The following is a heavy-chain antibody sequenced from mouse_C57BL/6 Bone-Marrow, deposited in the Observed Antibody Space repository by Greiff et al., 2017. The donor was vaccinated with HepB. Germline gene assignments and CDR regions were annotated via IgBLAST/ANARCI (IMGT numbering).Heavy chain of an antibody. CDR2: IYIGNGYT. D-gene: IGHD1-1*01. V-gene: IGHV1-58*01. CDR1: GYTFTSYG. J-gene: IGHJ4*01. Sequence: EVQVVESGAELVRPGSSVKLSCKTSGYTFTSYGINWVKQRPGQGLEWIGYIYIGNGYTAYNEKFKGKATLTSDTSSSTAYMQLSSRTSEDSAIYFSAREDYCGECYAMDYWGQGPSVTVSS. CDR3: AREDYCGECYAMDY.